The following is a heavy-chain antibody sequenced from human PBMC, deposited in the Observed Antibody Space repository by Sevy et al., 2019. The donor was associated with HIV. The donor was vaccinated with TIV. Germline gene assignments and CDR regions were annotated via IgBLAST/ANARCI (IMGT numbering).Heavy chain of an antibody. D-gene: IGHD6-19*01. CDR1: GFGFNIYN. V-gene: IGHV3-21*01. CDR2: ISSVGTFI. Sequence: GGSLRLSCAASGFGFNIYNMHWVRQAPGKGLEWVASISSVGTFIYYADSVKGRFTISRDDARDSLYVQMNSLRAEDTAIYYCARDLLAVTGTVYFDLWGQGALVTVSS. CDR3: ARDLLAVTGTVYFDL. J-gene: IGHJ4*02.